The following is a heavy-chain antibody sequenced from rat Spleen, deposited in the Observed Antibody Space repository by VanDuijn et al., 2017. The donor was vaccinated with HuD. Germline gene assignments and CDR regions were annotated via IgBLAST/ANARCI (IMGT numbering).Heavy chain of an antibody. CDR1: GFTFSDYY. CDR2: ISYDGSST. Sequence: EVQLVESDGGLVQPGRSPKLSCAASGFTFSDYYMAWVRQAPTKGLEWVATISYDGSSTYYRDSVKGRFTISRDNAKSTLYLQMDSLRSEDTATYYCARHSGGYYYVMDAWGQGASVTVSS. J-gene: IGHJ4*01. CDR3: ARHSGGYYYVMDA. V-gene: IGHV5-29*01. D-gene: IGHD1-11*01.